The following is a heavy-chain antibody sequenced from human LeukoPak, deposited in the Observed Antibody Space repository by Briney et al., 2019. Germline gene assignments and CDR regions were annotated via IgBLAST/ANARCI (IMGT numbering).Heavy chain of an antibody. CDR1: GFTFSSYE. J-gene: IGHJ4*02. CDR2: ISSSGSTI. V-gene: IGHV3-48*03. D-gene: IGHD3-16*01. CDR3: ARGGIYSRTEPDY. Sequence: GGSLRLSCAASGFTFSSYEMNWVRQAPGKGLEWVSYISSSGSTIYYADSVKGRFTIYRDNAKNSLYLQMNSLRAEDTAVYYCARGGIYSRTEPDYWGQGTLVTVSS.